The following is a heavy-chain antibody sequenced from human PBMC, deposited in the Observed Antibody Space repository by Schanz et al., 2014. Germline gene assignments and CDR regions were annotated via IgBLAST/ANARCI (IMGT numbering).Heavy chain of an antibody. D-gene: IGHD3-10*01. J-gene: IGHJ4*02. Sequence: EVQLLESGGGLVQPGGSLRLSCEASGFTFSSFAMSWDRQAPGKGLEWVSYIGGSGSDTYYADSVRGRFTISRDNSKNMLYLQMNSLRADDTAVYYCAKKGGDYGSGSYQIIDDWGQGTLVTVSS. CDR2: IGGSGSDT. CDR3: AKKGGDYGSGSYQIIDD. CDR1: GFTFSSFA. V-gene: IGHV3-23*01.